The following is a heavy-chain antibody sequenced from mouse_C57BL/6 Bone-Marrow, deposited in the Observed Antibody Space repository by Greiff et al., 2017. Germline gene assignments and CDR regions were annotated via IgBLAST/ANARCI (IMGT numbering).Heavy chain of an antibody. Sequence: EVKVEESGGGLVQPGGSMKLSCVASGFTFSNYWMNWVRQSPEKGLEWVAQIRLKSDNYATHYAESVKGRFTISRDDSKSSVYLQMNNLRAEYTGMYYCTVTAYWGQGTLVTVSA. CDR3: TVTAY. D-gene: IGHD2-1*01. CDR1: GFTFSNYW. CDR2: IRLKSDNYAT. J-gene: IGHJ3*01. V-gene: IGHV6-3*01.